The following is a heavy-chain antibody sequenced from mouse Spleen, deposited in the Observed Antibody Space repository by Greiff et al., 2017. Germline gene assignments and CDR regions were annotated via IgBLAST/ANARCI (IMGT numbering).Heavy chain of an antibody. CDR2: IDPSDSYT. CDR1: GYTFTSYW. V-gene: IGHV1-69*01. CDR3: AGYYGNSDY. D-gene: IGHD2-1*01. Sequence: VQLQQPGAELVMPGASVKLSCKASGYTFTSYWMHWVKQRPGQGLEWIGEIDPSDSYTNYNQKFKGKATLTVDKSSSTAYMQLSSLTSEDSAVYYCAGYYGNSDYWGQGTTLTVSS. J-gene: IGHJ2*01.